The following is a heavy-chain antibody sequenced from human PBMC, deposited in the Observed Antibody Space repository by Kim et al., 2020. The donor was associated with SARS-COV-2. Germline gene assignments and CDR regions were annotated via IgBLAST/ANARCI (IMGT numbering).Heavy chain of an antibody. CDR1: GFTFSSYA. Sequence: GGSLRLSCAASGFTFSSYAMSWVRQAPGKGLEWVSAISGSGGSTYYADSVKGRFTISRDNSKNTLYLQMNSLRAEDTAVYYCAKVHFWPMVRGANSYDYWGQGTLVTVSS. J-gene: IGHJ4*02. CDR3: AKVHFWPMVRGANSYDY. CDR2: ISGSGGST. V-gene: IGHV3-23*01. D-gene: IGHD3-10*01.